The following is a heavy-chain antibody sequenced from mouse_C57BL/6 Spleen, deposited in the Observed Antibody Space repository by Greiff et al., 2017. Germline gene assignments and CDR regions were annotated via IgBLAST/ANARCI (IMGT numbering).Heavy chain of an antibody. V-gene: IGHV1-59*01. J-gene: IGHJ3*01. D-gene: IGHD3-2*02. Sequence: QVHVKQPGAELVRPGTSVKLSCKASGYTFTSYWMHWVKQRPGQGLEWIGVIDPSDSYTNYNQKFKGKATLTVDTSSSTAYMQLSSLTSEDSAVYYCARSGSSGYVFAYWGQGTLVTVSA. CDR1: GYTFTSYW. CDR2: IDPSDSYT. CDR3: ARSGSSGYVFAY.